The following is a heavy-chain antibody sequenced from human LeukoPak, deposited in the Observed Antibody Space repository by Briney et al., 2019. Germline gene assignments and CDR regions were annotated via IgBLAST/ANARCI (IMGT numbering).Heavy chain of an antibody. CDR3: AKSAAGTADFDY. J-gene: IGHJ4*02. V-gene: IGHV4-4*02. Sequence: PSGTLSLTCTVSGGSITSSHWWNWVRQPPGKGPEWIGEIFHTGSTDYNPSLKSRVTISVDKSKNQFSLKLNSMTAADTAVYYCAKSAAGTADFDYWGQGTLVTVSS. CDR2: IFHTGST. CDR1: GGSITSSHW. D-gene: IGHD1-1*01.